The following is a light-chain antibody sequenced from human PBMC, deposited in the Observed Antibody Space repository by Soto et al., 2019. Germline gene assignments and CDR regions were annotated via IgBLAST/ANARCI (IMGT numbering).Light chain of an antibody. CDR2: DAS. J-gene: IGKJ2*01. V-gene: IGKV1-5*01. CDR1: QSMGNW. CDR3: QQYNSYSYT. Sequence: DIPMTQSPSTLSASVGDRVTITCRASQSMGNWLAWYQQKPGNAPEVLIYDASSLESGVPSRFSGSGSGTEFTLTISSLQPDDFATYYCQQYNSYSYTFGQGTKLEIK.